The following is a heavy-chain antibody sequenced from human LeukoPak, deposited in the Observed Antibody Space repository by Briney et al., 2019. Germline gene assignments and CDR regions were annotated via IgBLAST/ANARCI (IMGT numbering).Heavy chain of an antibody. Sequence: GSLRLSCAASGFTFSNSGMHWVRQAPGKGLEWLSYISGSGSDTNYADSVKGRFTTSRDNAKNSLYLQMNSLRAEDTAVYYCARVGSIAAAGTPDYWGQGTLVTVSS. V-gene: IGHV3-21*05. D-gene: IGHD6-13*01. CDR2: ISGSGSDT. J-gene: IGHJ4*02. CDR1: GFTFSNSG. CDR3: ARVGSIAAAGTPDY.